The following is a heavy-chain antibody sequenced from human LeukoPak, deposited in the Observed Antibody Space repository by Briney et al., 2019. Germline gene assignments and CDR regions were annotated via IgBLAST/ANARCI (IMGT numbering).Heavy chain of an antibody. J-gene: IGHJ4*02. V-gene: IGHV3-21*01. Sequence: GGSLRLSCAASGFTFSSYSINWVRQAPGKGLEWVSSISSSSSYIYYADSVKGRFTISRDNAKNSLYLQMNSLRAEDTAVYYCARVGTRGSSYFDYWGQGTLVTVSS. D-gene: IGHD6-6*01. CDR3: ARVGTRGSSYFDY. CDR2: ISSSSSYI. CDR1: GFTFSSYS.